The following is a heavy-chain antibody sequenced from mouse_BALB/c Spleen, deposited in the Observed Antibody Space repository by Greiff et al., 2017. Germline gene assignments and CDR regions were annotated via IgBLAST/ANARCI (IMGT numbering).Heavy chain of an antibody. CDR2: INPSSGYT. Sequence: VQLQQSAAELARPGASVKMSCKASGYTFTSYTMHWVKQRPGQGLEWIGYINPSSGYTEYNQKFKDKTTLTADKSSSTAYMQLSSLTSEDSAVYYCARGMITTFAYWGQGTLVTVSA. J-gene: IGHJ3*01. CDR3: ARGMITTFAY. D-gene: IGHD2-4*01. CDR1: GYTFTSYT. V-gene: IGHV1-4*02.